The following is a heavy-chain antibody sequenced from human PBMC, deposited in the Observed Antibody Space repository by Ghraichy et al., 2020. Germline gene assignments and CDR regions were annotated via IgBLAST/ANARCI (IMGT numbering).Heavy chain of an antibody. Sequence: SETLSLTCTVSGGSITSYYWSWIRQPPGKGLEWIGYIYYTESTNYNPSLKSRVTISVDTSKNQFSLKLTSVTAAATAVYSCARYFQYSSWVSYHAMDVWGHGTTVTVSS. CDR3: ARYFQYSSWVSYHAMDV. V-gene: IGHV4-59*08. CDR1: GGSITSYY. J-gene: IGHJ6*02. D-gene: IGHD6-6*01. CDR2: IYYTEST.